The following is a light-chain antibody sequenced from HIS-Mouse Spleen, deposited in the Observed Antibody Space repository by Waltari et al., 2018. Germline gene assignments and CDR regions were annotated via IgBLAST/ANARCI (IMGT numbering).Light chain of an antibody. J-gene: IGLJ2*01. CDR1: SSDVGGYNY. CDR3: CSYAGSSIYVV. Sequence: QSALTQPPSASGSPGQSVTISSTGTSSDVGGYNYVSWYEQHPGKAPKPMIYEGSKRPSGVSNRFSGSKSGNTASLTISGLQAEDEADYYCCSYAGSSIYVVFGGGTKLTVL. CDR2: EGS. V-gene: IGLV2-23*01.